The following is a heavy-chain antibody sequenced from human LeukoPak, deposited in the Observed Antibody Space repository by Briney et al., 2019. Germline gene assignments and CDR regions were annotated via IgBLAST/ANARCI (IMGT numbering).Heavy chain of an antibody. V-gene: IGHV4-34*01. D-gene: IGHD2-15*01. J-gene: IGHJ4*02. Sequence: SETLSLTCAVYGGSSSGYYWSWIRQPPGKGLEWIGEINHSGLTNYSPSLKSRVTMSIDKSKNIFSLNLTSVTAADTALYYCARGYCTGGNCYSFGYWGQGTLVTVSS. CDR1: GGSSSGYY. CDR2: INHSGLT. CDR3: ARGYCTGGNCYSFGY.